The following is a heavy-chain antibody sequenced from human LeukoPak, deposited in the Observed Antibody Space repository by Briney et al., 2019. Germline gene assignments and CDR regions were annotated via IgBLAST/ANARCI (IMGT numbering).Heavy chain of an antibody. CDR3: AGGFRRFYDFWSGQNWFDP. D-gene: IGHD3-3*01. V-gene: IGHV4-30-4*08. CDR2: IYYSGST. Sequence: SETLSLTCTVSGGSISSGDYYWSWIRQPPGKGLEWIGYIYYSGSTYYNPSLKSRVTISVDTSKNQFSLKLSSVTAADTAVYYCAGGFRRFYDFWSGQNWFDPWGQGTLVTVSS. J-gene: IGHJ5*02. CDR1: GGSISSGDYY.